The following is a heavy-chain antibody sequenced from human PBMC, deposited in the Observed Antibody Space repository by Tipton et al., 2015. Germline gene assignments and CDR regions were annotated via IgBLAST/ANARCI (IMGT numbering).Heavy chain of an antibody. Sequence: QLVQSGAEVKKPGESLKISCKGSGYSYSSYWIGWVRQMPGKGLEWMGMIYPGDSDTTYSPSFQGQVTISVDKSINTAYLQWSSLKASDTAIYYCVRSSDTSRWWPSPNSHDAFDFWGQGTMVTVSA. D-gene: IGHD6-13*01. J-gene: IGHJ3*01. V-gene: IGHV5-51*01. CDR2: IYPGDSDT. CDR1: GYSYSSYW. CDR3: VRSSDTSRWWPSPNSHDAFDF.